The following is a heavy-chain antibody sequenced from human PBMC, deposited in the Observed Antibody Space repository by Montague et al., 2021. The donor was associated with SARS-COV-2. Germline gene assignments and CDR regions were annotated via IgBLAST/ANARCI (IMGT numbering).Heavy chain of an antibody. CDR3: ARDPRYDSSGYYLGSAFDI. CDR2: IYYSGST. CDR1: GGSISSGGYY. J-gene: IGHJ3*02. D-gene: IGHD3-22*01. V-gene: IGHV4-31*03. Sequence: TLSLTCTVPGGSISSGGYYWSWICQHPGKGLEWIGYIYYSGSTYYNPSLKSRVTISVDTSKNQFSLKLSSVTAADTAVYYCARDPRYDSSGYYLGSAFDIWGQGTMVTVSS.